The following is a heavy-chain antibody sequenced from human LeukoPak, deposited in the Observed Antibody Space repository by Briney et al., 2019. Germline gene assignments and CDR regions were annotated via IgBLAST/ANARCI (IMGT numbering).Heavy chain of an antibody. CDR1: GFTFSSYW. V-gene: IGHV3-74*01. D-gene: IGHD6-19*01. J-gene: IGHJ4*02. Sequence: PGGSLRLSCAASGFTFSSYWMHWVRQAPGKGLVWVSRINTDGSSTSYADSVKGRFTISRDNTKNSLYLQMNSLRAGDTAVYYCARGDKSSGWYFFDYWGQGTLVTVSS. CDR3: ARGDKSSGWYFFDY. CDR2: INTDGSST.